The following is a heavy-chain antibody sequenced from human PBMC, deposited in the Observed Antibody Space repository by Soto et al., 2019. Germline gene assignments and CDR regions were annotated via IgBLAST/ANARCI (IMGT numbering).Heavy chain of an antibody. CDR2: INAGNGNT. CDR1: GYTFTSYA. J-gene: IGHJ6*03. D-gene: IGHD3-22*01. CDR3: ARATPPSDYYDSSGYFVYFDV. V-gene: IGHV1-3*01. Sequence: GASVKVSCKASGYTFTSYAMHWVRQAPGQRLEWMGWINAGNGNTKYSQKFQGRVTITRDTSASTAYMELSSLRSEDTAVYYCARATPPSDYYDSSGYFVYFDVWGKGTTVTVSS.